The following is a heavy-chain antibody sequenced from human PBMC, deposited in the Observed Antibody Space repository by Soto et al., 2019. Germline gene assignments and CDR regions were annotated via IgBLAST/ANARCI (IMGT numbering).Heavy chain of an antibody. CDR2: INHSGST. V-gene: IGHV4-34*01. J-gene: IGHJ2*01. CDR3: ARALDYGDYGGHWYFDL. D-gene: IGHD4-17*01. Sequence: QVQLQQWGAGLLKPSETLSLTCAVYGGSFSGYYWSWIRQPPGKGLEWIGEINHSGSTNYNPSLKSRFTISVDTSKNQFSLKLSSVTAADTAVYYCARALDYGDYGGHWYFDLWGRGTLVTVSS. CDR1: GGSFSGYY.